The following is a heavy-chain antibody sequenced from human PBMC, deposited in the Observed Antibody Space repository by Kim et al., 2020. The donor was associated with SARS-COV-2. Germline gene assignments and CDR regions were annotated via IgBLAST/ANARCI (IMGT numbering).Heavy chain of an antibody. J-gene: IGHJ6*02. CDR3: ARAGVVRGVITYYYGMDV. V-gene: IGHV4-34*01. D-gene: IGHD3-10*01. CDR1: GGSFSGYY. CDR2: INHSGTT. Sequence: SETLSLTCAVYGGSFSGYYWSWIRQPPGKGLEWIGEINHSGTTNYNPSLKSRVTISVDTSKNQFSLKLSSVTAADTAVYYCARAGVVRGVITYYYGMDVWGQGTTVTVSS.